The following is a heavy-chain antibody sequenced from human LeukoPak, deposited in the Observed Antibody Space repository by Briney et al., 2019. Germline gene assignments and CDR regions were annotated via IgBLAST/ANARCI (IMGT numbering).Heavy chain of an antibody. J-gene: IGHJ4*02. Sequence: PSEALSLTCTVSGGSISSYYWSWIRQPPGKGLEWIGYIYYSGSTNYNPSLKSRVTISVDTSKNQSSLKLSSVTAADTAVYYCARGRRGSSWYEVQSGYDYWGQGTLVTVSS. CDR1: GGSISSYY. V-gene: IGHV4-59*01. CDR2: IYYSGST. CDR3: ARGRRGSSWYEVQSGYDY. D-gene: IGHD6-13*01.